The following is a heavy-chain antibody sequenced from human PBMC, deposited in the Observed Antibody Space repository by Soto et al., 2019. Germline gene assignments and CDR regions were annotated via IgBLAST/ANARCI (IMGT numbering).Heavy chain of an antibody. CDR2: INPDSGGT. CDR1: GYIFTAYD. J-gene: IGHJ4*02. Sequence: ASVKVSCKASGYIFTAYDMHWVRQAPGQGPEWMGWINPDSGGTSYAPKFQGRVTMTRDTSSSTVYMELRRLRSDDTALYYCARDVAGDDYFDYWGQGTLVTVSS. D-gene: IGHD6-19*01. V-gene: IGHV1-2*02. CDR3: ARDVAGDDYFDY.